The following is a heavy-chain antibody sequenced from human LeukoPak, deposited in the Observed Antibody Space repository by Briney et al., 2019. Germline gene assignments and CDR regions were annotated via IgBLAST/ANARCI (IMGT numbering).Heavy chain of an antibody. CDR2: ISWNSGSI. CDR3: AKDKGSYGYVRGLGFDY. Sequence: PGGSLRLSCVASGFTFDDYAMHWVRQAPGKGLEWVSGISWNSGSIGYADSVKGRFTISRDNAKNSLYLQMNSLRAEDTALYYCAKDKGSYGYVRGLGFDYWGQGTLVTVSS. D-gene: IGHD5-18*01. CDR1: GFTFDDYA. J-gene: IGHJ4*02. V-gene: IGHV3-9*01.